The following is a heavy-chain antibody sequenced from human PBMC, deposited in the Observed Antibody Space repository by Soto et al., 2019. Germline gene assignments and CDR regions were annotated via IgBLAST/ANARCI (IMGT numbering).Heavy chain of an antibody. CDR3: ARRRFPLGYFDL. J-gene: IGHJ2*01. CDR2: IYYSGST. V-gene: IGHV4-39*01. Sequence: QLQLQESGPGLVKPSETLSLTCTVSGGSISSSSYYWGWIRQPPGKGLEWIGSIYYSGSTYYNPSLKSRVTISVDTSKNQFSLKLSSVTAADTAVYYCARRRFPLGYFDLWGRGTLVTVSS. CDR1: GGSISSSSYY. D-gene: IGHD3-3*01.